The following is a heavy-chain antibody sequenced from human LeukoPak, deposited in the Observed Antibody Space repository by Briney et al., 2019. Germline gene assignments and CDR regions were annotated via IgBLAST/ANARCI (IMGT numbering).Heavy chain of an antibody. CDR3: AREGSFYFDY. J-gene: IGHJ4*02. CDR1: GLTFSSYA. V-gene: IGHV3-48*03. CDR2: ISSSGSPT. Sequence: GGSLRLSCAASGLTFSSYAMHWVRQAPGKGLEWVSYISSSGSPTFYAASVKGRFTISRDNTNNSLFLQMNSLRAEDSAVYCCAREGSFYFDYWGQGTLATVSS.